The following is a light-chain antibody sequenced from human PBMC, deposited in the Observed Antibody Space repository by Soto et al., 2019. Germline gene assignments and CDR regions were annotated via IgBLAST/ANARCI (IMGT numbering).Light chain of an antibody. CDR3: QQYDDSPPWT. CDR1: QSY. V-gene: IGKV3-20*01. Sequence: EILLTQSPGTLSLSPGERATLSCRASQSYLAWYQQKPGQAPRLLIYGASSRATGIPDRFSGSGSGTDFTLTISRLEPEDFAVYYCQQYDDSPPWTFGQGTKVDIK. J-gene: IGKJ1*01. CDR2: GAS.